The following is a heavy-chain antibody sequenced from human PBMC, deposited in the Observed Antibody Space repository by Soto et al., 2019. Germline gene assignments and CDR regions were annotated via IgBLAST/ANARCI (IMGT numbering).Heavy chain of an antibody. CDR3: AFKRYSSSWYVGYYYYGMDV. J-gene: IGHJ6*02. D-gene: IGHD6-13*01. V-gene: IGHV1-3*01. CDR1: GYTFTSYA. CDR2: INAGNGNT. Sequence: GASVKVSCKASGYTFTSYAMHWVRQAPGQRLEWMGWINAGNGNTKYSQKFQGRVTITRDTSASTAYMELSSLRSEDTAVYYCAFKRYSSSWYVGYYYYGMDVRGQGTTVTVSS.